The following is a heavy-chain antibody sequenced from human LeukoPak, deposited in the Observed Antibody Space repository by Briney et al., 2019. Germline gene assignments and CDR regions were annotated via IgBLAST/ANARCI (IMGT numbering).Heavy chain of an antibody. CDR2: IYYSGST. Sequence: PPQTLSLTCTVSGGSISSGDYYWSWIRQPPGKGLEWIGYIYYSGSTYYNPSLKSRVTISVDTSKNQFSLKLSSVTAADTAVYYCARDDQQLVLGYWGQGTLVTVSS. CDR1: GGSISSGDYY. D-gene: IGHD6-13*01. V-gene: IGHV4-30-4*08. CDR3: ARDDQQLVLGY. J-gene: IGHJ4*02.